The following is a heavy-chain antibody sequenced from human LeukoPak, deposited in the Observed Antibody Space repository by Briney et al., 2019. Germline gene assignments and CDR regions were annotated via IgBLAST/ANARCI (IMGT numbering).Heavy chain of an antibody. Sequence: SETLSLTCTVSGGSISSSSYYWGWIRQPPGKGLEWIGSIYYSGSTYYNPSLKSRVTISVDTSKNQFSLKLSSVTAADTAVYYCAREGRMITFGGVIVTNSLDIWGQGTMVTVSS. V-gene: IGHV4-39*07. CDR1: GGSISSSSYY. CDR3: AREGRMITFGGVIVTNSLDI. D-gene: IGHD3-16*02. J-gene: IGHJ3*02. CDR2: IYYSGST.